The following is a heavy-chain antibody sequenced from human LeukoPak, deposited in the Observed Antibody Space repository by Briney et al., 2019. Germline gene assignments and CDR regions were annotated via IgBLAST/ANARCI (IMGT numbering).Heavy chain of an antibody. V-gene: IGHV4-34*01. CDR1: GGSFSGYY. CDR3: ANVWGSYRYNYYGMDV. D-gene: IGHD3-16*02. CDR2: INHSGST. J-gene: IGHJ6*02. Sequence: PSETLSLTCAVYGGSFSGYYWSWIRQPPGKGLEWIGEINHSGSTNYNPSLKSRATISIDTSKNQFSLKLSSVTAADTAVYYCANVWGSYRYNYYGMDVWGQGTTVTVSS.